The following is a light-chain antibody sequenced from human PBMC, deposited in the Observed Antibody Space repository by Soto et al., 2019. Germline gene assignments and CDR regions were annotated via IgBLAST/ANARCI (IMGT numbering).Light chain of an antibody. CDR1: QSITIW. CDR3: QHYNSFSWT. V-gene: IGKV1-5*01. Sequence: DIQMTQSPSTLSASVGDRVTITCRASQSITIWLAWYQQKPGKAPKLLIFDASNLESGVPSRFSGSGSGTEFTLTISILQPDDFATYSCQHYNSFSWTFGQGTKVEIK. CDR2: DAS. J-gene: IGKJ1*01.